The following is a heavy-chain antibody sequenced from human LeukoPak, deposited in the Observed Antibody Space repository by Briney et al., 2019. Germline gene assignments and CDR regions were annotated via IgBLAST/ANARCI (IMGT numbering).Heavy chain of an antibody. J-gene: IGHJ3*02. Sequence: GVSLRLSCAASGFTFSNHIISWVRQAPGKGLEWVANMRQDGSDKYYVDFVKGRFAISRDNAKNSLYLQMNSLRAEDTAVYYCAREGNAFDIWGQGTMVTVSS. D-gene: IGHD3-10*01. V-gene: IGHV3-7*01. CDR2: MRQDGSDK. CDR1: GFTFSNHI. CDR3: AREGNAFDI.